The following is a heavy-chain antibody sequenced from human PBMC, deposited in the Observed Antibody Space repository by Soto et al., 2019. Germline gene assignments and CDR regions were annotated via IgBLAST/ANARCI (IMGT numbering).Heavy chain of an antibody. Sequence: GGSLRLSCTASGFTFGDYAMSWFRQAPGKGLEWVGFIRSKAYGGTTEYAASVKGRFTISRDDSKSIAYLQMNSLKTEDTAVYYCTRDYVGTSYYFDYWGQGTLVTVSS. J-gene: IGHJ4*02. CDR2: IRSKAYGGTT. V-gene: IGHV3-49*03. CDR1: GFTFGDYA. D-gene: IGHD1-7*01. CDR3: TRDYVGTSYYFDY.